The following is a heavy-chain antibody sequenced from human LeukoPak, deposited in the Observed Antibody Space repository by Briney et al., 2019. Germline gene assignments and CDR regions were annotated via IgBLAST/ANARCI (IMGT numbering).Heavy chain of an antibody. V-gene: IGHV3-7*01. Sequence: PGRSLRLSCTASGFTFSTYWMTWVRQAPGKGLEWVANIKQDGSKKYYVDSVKGRFTISRDNAKNSLYLQMNSLRAEDTAVYYCVRDLPFDYWGQGTLVTVSS. J-gene: IGHJ4*02. CDR2: IKQDGSKK. CDR1: GFTFSTYW. CDR3: VRDLPFDY.